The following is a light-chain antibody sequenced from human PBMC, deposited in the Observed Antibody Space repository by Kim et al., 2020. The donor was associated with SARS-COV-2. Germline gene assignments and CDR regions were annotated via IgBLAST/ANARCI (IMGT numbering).Light chain of an antibody. V-gene: IGLV1-51*01. CDR2: DNN. Sequence: GQKVTISCSGSSSNIGNNYVAWYQQHPGTAPKLLIYDNNERPSGIPDRFSGSKSGTSATLGITGLQTGDEGDYYCGTWDSSLSAAVFGGGTQLTVL. CDR1: SSNIGNNY. J-gene: IGLJ7*01. CDR3: GTWDSSLSAAV.